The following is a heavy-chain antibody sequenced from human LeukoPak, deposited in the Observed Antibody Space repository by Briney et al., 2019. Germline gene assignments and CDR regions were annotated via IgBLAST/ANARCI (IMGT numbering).Heavy chain of an antibody. CDR1: GCTFSSYG. J-gene: IGHJ4*02. Sequence: GGSLRPSCAASGCTFSSYGMHWGRQAPGKGLEWVAFIRYDGSSQYYADSVKGRFTISRDNFKNTLYLQMNTLRAEDPALSYCAKAPLPGPYDGTGGYLVYWGQGTLVTVSS. CDR2: IRYDGSSQ. D-gene: IGHD2-8*02. V-gene: IGHV3-30*02. CDR3: AKAPLPGPYDGTGGYLVY.